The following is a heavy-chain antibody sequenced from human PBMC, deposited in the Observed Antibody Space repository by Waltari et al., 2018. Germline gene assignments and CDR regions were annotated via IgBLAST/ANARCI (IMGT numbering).Heavy chain of an antibody. Sequence: EVQLVQSGAEVKKPGESLKISCKGSGYSFTNYWIGWVRQMPGKGLEWMGIIYPVDSDTRYSPSFQGQVTISADKSISTAYLQWSSLKASDTAMYYCARLFRAEGGYYYYMDVWGKGTTVTISS. V-gene: IGHV5-51*01. CDR1: GYSFTNYW. CDR2: IYPVDSDT. D-gene: IGHD2-21*01. J-gene: IGHJ6*03. CDR3: ARLFRAEGGYYYYMDV.